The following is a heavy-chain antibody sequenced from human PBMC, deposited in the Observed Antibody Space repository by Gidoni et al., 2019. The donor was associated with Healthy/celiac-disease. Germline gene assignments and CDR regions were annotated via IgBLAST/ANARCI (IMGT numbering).Heavy chain of an antibody. CDR3: ARGVVVVTAIWFDP. V-gene: IGHV4-31*03. CDR2: IYYSGST. CDR1: GGSIRSGCYY. J-gene: IGHJ5*02. D-gene: IGHD2-21*02. Sequence: QVQLQESGPGLVKPSQTLSLTCTVSGGSIRSGCYYWSWIRQHPGKGLEWIGYIYYSGSTYYNPSLKSRVTISVDTSKNQFSLKLSSVTAADTAVYYCARGVVVVTAIWFDPWGQGTLVTVSS.